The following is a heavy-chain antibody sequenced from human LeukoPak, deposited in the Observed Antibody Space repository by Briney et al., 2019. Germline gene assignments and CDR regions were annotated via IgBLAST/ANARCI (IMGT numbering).Heavy chain of an antibody. D-gene: IGHD6-13*01. Sequence: GGSLRPSCAASRFTFSSYGMHWVRQAPGKGLEWVSYISSSSSYTNYADSVKGRFTISRDNAKNSLYLQMNSMRAEDTAVYYCARDRSSYSSSWYQGYWGQGTLVTVSS. CDR1: RFTFSSYG. V-gene: IGHV3-21*05. J-gene: IGHJ4*02. CDR3: ARDRSSYSSSWYQGY. CDR2: ISSSSSYT.